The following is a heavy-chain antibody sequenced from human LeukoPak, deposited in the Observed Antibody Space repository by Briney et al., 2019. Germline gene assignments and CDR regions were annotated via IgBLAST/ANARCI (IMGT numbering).Heavy chain of an antibody. J-gene: IGHJ4*02. CDR1: GFTFSRYT. V-gene: IGHV3-64D*06. CDR3: VKDRWADYYGSGTYFDY. D-gene: IGHD3-10*01. Sequence: PGGSLRLSCLVSGFTFSRYTMHWVCQAPGKGLEYVSAISSHGGSTYYADSVKGRFTISRDNSTNTLYLRMSSLRAEDTAVYYCVKDRWADYYGSGTYFDYWGQGTLVTVSS. CDR2: ISSHGGST.